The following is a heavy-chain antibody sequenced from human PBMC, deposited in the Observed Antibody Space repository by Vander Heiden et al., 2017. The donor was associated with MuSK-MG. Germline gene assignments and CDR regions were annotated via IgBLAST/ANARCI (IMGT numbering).Heavy chain of an antibody. CDR2: TYFRSRWYD. D-gene: IGHD3-16*01. J-gene: IGHJ6*02. Sequence: PSRGLEWLGRTYFRSRWYDDYAAFVKGRMSINADSSKNQFSLHVSSMTPEDTAVYYCARGEAIAVFYGLDVWGQGTTVTVS. CDR3: ARGEAIAVFYGLDV. V-gene: IGHV6-1*01.